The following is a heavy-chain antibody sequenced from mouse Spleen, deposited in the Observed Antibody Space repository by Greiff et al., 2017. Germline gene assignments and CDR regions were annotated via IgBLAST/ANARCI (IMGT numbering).Heavy chain of an antibody. CDR2: INPSNGGT. Sequence: QVQLKQSGTELVKPGASVKLSCKASGYTFTSYWMHWVKQRPGQGLEWIGNINPSNGGTNYNEKFKSKATLTVDKSSSTAYMQLSSLTSEDSAVYYCARWGAHWYFDVWGAGTTVTVSS. CDR3: ARWGAHWYFDV. V-gene: IGHV1-53*01. J-gene: IGHJ1*01. D-gene: IGHD3-1*01. CDR1: GYTFTSYW.